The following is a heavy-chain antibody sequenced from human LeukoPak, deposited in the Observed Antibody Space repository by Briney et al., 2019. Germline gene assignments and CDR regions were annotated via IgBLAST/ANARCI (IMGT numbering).Heavy chain of an antibody. D-gene: IGHD3-22*01. V-gene: IGHV3-30*18. CDR2: ISYDGSNK. J-gene: IGHJ4*02. Sequence: GGSLRLSCAASGFTFSSYGMHWVRQAPGKGLEWVAVISYDGSNKYYAGSVKGRFTISRDNSKNTLYLQMNSLRAEDTAVYYCAKDLYYYDSSGYLIDYWGQGTLVTVSS. CDR3: AKDLYYYDSSGYLIDY. CDR1: GFTFSSYG.